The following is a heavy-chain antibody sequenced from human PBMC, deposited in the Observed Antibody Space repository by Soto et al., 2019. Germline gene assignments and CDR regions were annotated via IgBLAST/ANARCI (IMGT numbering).Heavy chain of an antibody. D-gene: IGHD1-26*01. CDR3: ARWGGATPWYYYGMDV. CDR1: GHTFTSYA. V-gene: IGHV1-3*01. Sequence: ASVKVSCKTSGHTFTSYAMHWVRQAPGQSLEWVGWINAGSGNAKYSQKLQGRVTMTTDTSTSTAYMELRSLRSDDTAVYYCARWGGATPWYYYGMDVWGQGTTVTVSS. CDR2: INAGSGNA. J-gene: IGHJ6*02.